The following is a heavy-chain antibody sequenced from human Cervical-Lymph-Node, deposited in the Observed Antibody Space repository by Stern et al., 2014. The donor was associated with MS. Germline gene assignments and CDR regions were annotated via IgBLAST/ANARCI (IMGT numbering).Heavy chain of an antibody. V-gene: IGHV1-69*01. CDR1: GGTFSSYA. CDR3: ARHPTPYYYYYGMDV. J-gene: IGHJ6*02. Sequence: VQLLESGAEVKKPESSVKVSCKASGGTFSSYAFSWVRQAPGKGLEWMGGIIPIFDTTNYAQKFQGRVTITADESTSTAYMELSSLRSEDTALYYCARHPTPYYYYYGMDVWGQGTTVTVSS. CDR2: IIPIFDTT.